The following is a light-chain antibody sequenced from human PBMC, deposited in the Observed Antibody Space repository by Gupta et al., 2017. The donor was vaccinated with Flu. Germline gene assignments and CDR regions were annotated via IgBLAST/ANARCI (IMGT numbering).Light chain of an antibody. CDR1: QSVSSY. Sequence: EIVLTQSTATLSLSPGERAILSCSASQSVSSYLAWYQQKPGQAPRLLIYDASNRATGIPARFSGSGVGTDFTLTISSREPEDFAVYYCQQRINGPLYLTFGGGTKVEIK. CDR2: DAS. V-gene: IGKV3-11*01. CDR3: QQRINGPLYLT. J-gene: IGKJ4*01.